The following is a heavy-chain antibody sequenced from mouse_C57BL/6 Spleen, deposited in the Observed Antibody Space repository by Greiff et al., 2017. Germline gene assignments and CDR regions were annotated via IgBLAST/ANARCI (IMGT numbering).Heavy chain of an antibody. V-gene: IGHV1-26*01. CDR3: ARGERRYYYAMDY. CDR2: LNPNNGGT. Sequence: EVQLQQSGPELVKPGASVKISCKASGYTFTDYYMNWVKQSHGKSLEWIGDLNPNNGGTSYNQKFKGKATLTVDKSSSTAYMELRSLTSEDSAVYYCARGERRYYYAMDYWGQGTSVTVSS. CDR1: GYTFTDYY. J-gene: IGHJ4*01.